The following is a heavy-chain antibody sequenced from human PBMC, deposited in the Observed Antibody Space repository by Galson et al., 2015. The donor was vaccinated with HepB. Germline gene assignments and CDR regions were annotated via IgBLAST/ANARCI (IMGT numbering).Heavy chain of an antibody. CDR3: ARGGYSYRPADY. CDR1: GGSISTYY. V-gene: IGHV4-59*01. D-gene: IGHD5-18*01. CDR2: IFYSGST. J-gene: IGHJ4*02. Sequence: ETVSLTCTVSGGSISTYYWSWIRQPPGKGLQWLGYIFYSGSTNYNPSLKSRVTISVDTSKNQFSLKLSSVTAADTAVYYCARGGYSYRPADYWGQGTLVTVTS.